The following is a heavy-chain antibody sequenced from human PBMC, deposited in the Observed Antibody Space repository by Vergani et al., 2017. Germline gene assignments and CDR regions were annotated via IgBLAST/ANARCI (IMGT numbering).Heavy chain of an antibody. V-gene: IGHV3-21*01. D-gene: IGHD2-2*01. CDR1: GFTFSSYN. Sequence: EVQLVESGGGLVKPGGSLRLSCAASGFTFSSYNMNWVRQAPGKGLEWVSFISSSSYHIYYADAGKGRFTISRDNTKNSLYLQMNSLRAGDTALYYCARAPRYQPRDAFDIWGQGTMVTVSS. CDR2: ISSSSYHI. J-gene: IGHJ3*02. CDR3: ARAPRYQPRDAFDI.